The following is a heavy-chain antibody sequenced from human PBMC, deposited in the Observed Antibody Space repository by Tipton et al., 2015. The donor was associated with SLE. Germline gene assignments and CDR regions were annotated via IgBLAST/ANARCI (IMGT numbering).Heavy chain of an antibody. D-gene: IGHD4-17*01. CDR1: AFTFSSHS. CDR2: IDSSGNSI. V-gene: IGHV3-48*01. CDR3: ARGTTVTPDWYFDL. J-gene: IGHJ2*01. Sequence: SLRLSCAASAFTFSSHSMNWVRQGPGEGLEWVSYIDSSGNSIYYADSVKGRFTISRDNAKNSLYLQMNSLRAEDTAVYYCARGTTVTPDWYFDLWGRGTLVTASS.